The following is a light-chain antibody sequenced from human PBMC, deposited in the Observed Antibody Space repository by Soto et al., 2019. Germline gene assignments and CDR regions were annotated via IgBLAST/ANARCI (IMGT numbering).Light chain of an antibody. CDR1: QSVSSY. J-gene: IGKJ5*01. CDR2: DAS. V-gene: IGKV3-11*01. CDR3: QQYKNWPPIT. Sequence: IVLPQSPATLSLSPGERATLSCRASQSVSSYLAWYQQKPGQAPRLLIYDASNRATGIPARFSGSGSGTEFTLTISSLQSEDFAVYYCQQYKNWPPITFGQGTRLEI.